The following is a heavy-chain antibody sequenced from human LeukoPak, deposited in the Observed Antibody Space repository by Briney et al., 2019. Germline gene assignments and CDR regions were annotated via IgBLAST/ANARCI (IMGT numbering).Heavy chain of an antibody. Sequence: SETLSLTCTVSGGSISSYYWSWIRQPAGKGLEWIGRIYTSGSTNYNPSLKSRVTMSVDTSKNQFSLKLSSVTAADMAVYYCARGSYCSGGSCYSGYYFDYWGQGTLVTVSS. CDR3: ARGSYCSGGSCYSGYYFDY. CDR2: IYTSGST. D-gene: IGHD2-15*01. V-gene: IGHV4-4*07. CDR1: GGSISSYY. J-gene: IGHJ4*02.